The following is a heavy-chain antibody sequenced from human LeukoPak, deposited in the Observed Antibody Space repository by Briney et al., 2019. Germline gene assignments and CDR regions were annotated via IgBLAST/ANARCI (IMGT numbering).Heavy chain of an antibody. Sequence: ISGSGGSTYYADSVKGRFTISRDNSKNTLYLQMNSLTAEDTAVYYCAKGEDTAMAGSYGYWGQGTLVTVSS. CDR2: ISGSGGST. D-gene: IGHD5-18*01. V-gene: IGHV3-23*01. J-gene: IGHJ4*02. CDR3: AKGEDTAMAGSYGY.